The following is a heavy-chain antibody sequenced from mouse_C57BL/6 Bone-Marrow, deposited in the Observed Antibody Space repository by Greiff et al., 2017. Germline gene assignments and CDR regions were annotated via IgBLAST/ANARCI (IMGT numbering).Heavy chain of an antibody. CDR2: ISYSGST. J-gene: IGHJ1*03. CDR1: GYSITSDY. CDR3: ARSPYGSSSDWYFDV. D-gene: IGHD1-1*01. V-gene: IGHV3-8*01. Sequence: VQLQQSGPGLAKPSQTLSLTCSVTGYSITSDYWNWSRKFPGNKLEYMGYISYSGSTYYNPSLKSQISITRDTSKNQYYLQLNSVTTEDTATYYCARSPYGSSSDWYFDVWGTGTTVTVSS.